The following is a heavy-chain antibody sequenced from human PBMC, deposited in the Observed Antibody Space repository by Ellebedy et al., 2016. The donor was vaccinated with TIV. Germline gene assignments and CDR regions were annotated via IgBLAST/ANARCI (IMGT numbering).Heavy chain of an antibody. Sequence: PGGSLRLSCAASGFTFDDYTMHWVRQAPGKGLEWVSLISWDGGSTYYADSVKGRFTISRDNSKHSLYLQMNSLRTEGTALYYCAKGPMGTYYFDYWGQGTLVTVSS. J-gene: IGHJ4*02. CDR2: ISWDGGST. D-gene: IGHD7-27*01. CDR1: GFTFDDYT. CDR3: AKGPMGTYYFDY. V-gene: IGHV3-43*01.